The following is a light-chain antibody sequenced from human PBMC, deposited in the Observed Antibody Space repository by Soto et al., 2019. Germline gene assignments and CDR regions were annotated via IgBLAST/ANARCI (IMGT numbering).Light chain of an antibody. V-gene: IGKV1-12*01. Sequence: DIQMTQYPSSVAAAVGDRVTITCRASQGISQWLAWYQHKPGTAPKLVIFGAFSLQRGVPSRFAGSGSWTDFTLTNTSLQPEYGATYYCQQFTTFPRTLGQGTQVEIK. CDR3: QQFTTFPRT. CDR1: QGISQW. J-gene: IGKJ1*01. CDR2: GAF.